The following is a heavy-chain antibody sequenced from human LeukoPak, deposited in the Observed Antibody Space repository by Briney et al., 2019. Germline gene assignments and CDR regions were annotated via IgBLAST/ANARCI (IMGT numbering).Heavy chain of an antibody. CDR3: ARLRTKGLSGD. V-gene: IGHV1-18*01. J-gene: IGHJ4*02. D-gene: IGHD6-25*01. CDR1: GYTFTSYD. CDR2: ISAYNGNT. Sequence: ASVKDSCKASGYTFTSYDINWVRQAPGQGLEWMGWISAYNGNTNYAQKLQGRVTMTTDTSTSTAYMELRSLRSDDTAVYYCARLRTKGLSGDWGQGTLVTVSS.